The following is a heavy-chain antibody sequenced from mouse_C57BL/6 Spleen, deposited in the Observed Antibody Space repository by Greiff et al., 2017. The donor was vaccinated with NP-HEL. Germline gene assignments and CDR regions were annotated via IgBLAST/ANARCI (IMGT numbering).Heavy chain of an antibody. CDR1: GFTFTDYY. Sequence: EVQVVESGGGLVQPGGSLSLSCAASGFTFTDYYMSWVRQPPGKALEWLGFIRNKANGYTTEYSASVKGRFTISRDNSQSILYLQMNALGAEDSATYYCARYHSYAMDYWGKGTSVTVSS. V-gene: IGHV7-3*01. CDR2: IRNKANGYTT. CDR3: ARYHSYAMDY. J-gene: IGHJ4*01.